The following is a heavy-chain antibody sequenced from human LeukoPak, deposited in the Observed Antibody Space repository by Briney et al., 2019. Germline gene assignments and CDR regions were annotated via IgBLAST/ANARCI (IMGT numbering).Heavy chain of an antibody. V-gene: IGHV3-74*01. CDR1: GLTFSSHW. D-gene: IGHD1-26*01. CDR2: ITNDGSST. CDR3: AREYSGSYYVAAFDV. J-gene: IGHJ3*01. Sequence: GGSLRLSCAASGLTFSSHWMHWVRQAPGKGLVWVSRITNDGSSTTYADSVKGRFTISRDNAKNMLYLQVNSLRAEDTAVYYCAREYSGSYYVAAFDVWGQGTLVTVSS.